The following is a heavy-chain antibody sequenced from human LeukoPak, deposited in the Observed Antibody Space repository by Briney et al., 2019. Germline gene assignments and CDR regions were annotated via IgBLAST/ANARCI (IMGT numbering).Heavy chain of an antibody. CDR2: IKQDGSEK. CDR3: ARDRPYYYYDRTFDY. J-gene: IGHJ4*02. CDR1: GFTFSIYR. V-gene: IGHV3-7*01. D-gene: IGHD3-22*01. Sequence: PGGSLRLSCAASGFTFSIYRMTWVRQAPGKGLEWVANIKQDGSEKYYVDSVKGRFTISRDNAKNSLYLQMNSLSAEDTAVYYCARDRPYYYYDRTFDYWGQGTLVTVSS.